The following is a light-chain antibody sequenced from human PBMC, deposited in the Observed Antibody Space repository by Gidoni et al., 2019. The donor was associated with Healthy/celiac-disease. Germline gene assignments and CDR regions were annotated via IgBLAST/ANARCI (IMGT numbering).Light chain of an antibody. Sequence: VICMTQSPSLLSASTGDRVTISCRMSQSISSYLAWYQQKPGKAPELLFYAASTLQSGVPSRFSGSGSGTDFTLTISCLQSDDFATYYCQQYYSFPYTFGQGTKLEIK. J-gene: IGKJ2*01. CDR1: QSISSY. CDR3: QQYYSFPYT. V-gene: IGKV1D-8*01. CDR2: AAS.